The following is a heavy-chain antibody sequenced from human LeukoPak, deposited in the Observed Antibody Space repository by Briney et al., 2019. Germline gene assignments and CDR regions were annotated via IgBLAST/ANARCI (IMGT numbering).Heavy chain of an antibody. CDR1: GFNFRSYW. V-gene: IGHV3-7*05. Sequence: GGSPRLSCAASGFNFRSYWMKWVRQAPGKGLEWVANIKEDGSKKYYVDSVKGRFTISRDNAENSLYLQMNSLRVEDTAVYYCARGSAWERGSYDYWGQGTLVTVSS. J-gene: IGHJ4*02. CDR2: IKEDGSKK. D-gene: IGHD1-26*01. CDR3: ARGSAWERGSYDY.